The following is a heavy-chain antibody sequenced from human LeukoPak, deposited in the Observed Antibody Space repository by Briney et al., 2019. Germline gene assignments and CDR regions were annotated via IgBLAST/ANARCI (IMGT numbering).Heavy chain of an antibody. D-gene: IGHD3-22*01. CDR3: ARAEMTIMTIVVIITKWYFDL. CDR2: ISHTGST. J-gene: IGHJ2*01. V-gene: IGHV4-38-2*02. CDR1: GYSISSGYH. Sequence: SETLSLTCTVSGYSISSGYHWAWIRQPPGKGLEWIGSISHTGSTYYNPSLKSRVTILVDTSKNQFSLKLTSVTAADTAAYYCARAEMTIMTIVVIITKWYFDLWGRGTLVTVSS.